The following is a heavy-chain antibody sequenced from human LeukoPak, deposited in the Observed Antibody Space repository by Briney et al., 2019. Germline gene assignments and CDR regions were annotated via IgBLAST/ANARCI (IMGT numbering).Heavy chain of an antibody. D-gene: IGHD2-2*01. V-gene: IGHV3-30*04. CDR3: AKDRSSTLDDAFDF. CDR2: ISYDGSNK. CDR1: GFTFSSYA. J-gene: IGHJ3*01. Sequence: GSLRLSCAASGFTFSSYAMHWVRQAPGKGLEWVAVISYDGSNKYYADSVKGRFTISRENAKNSLYLQMSSLRAEDMALYYCAKDRSSTLDDAFDFWGQGTMVTVSS.